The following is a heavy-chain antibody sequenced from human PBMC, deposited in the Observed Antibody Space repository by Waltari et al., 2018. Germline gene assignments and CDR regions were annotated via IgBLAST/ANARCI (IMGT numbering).Heavy chain of an antibody. Sequence: QVQLVQSGAEVKKPGSSVNVSCKASGGTFSSYAISWVRQAAGQGLEWMGGIIPIFGTANYAQKFQGRVTITADKSTSTAYMELSSLRSEDTAVYYCARGGYSSSWYGDAFDIWGQGTMVTVSS. V-gene: IGHV1-69*14. CDR3: ARGGYSSSWYGDAFDI. CDR2: IIPIFGTA. CDR1: GGTFSSYA. D-gene: IGHD6-13*01. J-gene: IGHJ3*02.